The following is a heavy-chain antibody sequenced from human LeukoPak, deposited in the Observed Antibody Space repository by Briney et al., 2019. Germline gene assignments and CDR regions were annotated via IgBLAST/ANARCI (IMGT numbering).Heavy chain of an antibody. J-gene: IGHJ4*02. CDR2: IKQDGSEK. CDR1: GFTFSNYW. Sequence: GGSLRLSCAASGFTFSNYWMSWVRQAPGKGLEWVANIKQDGSEKYYVDSVKGRFTISRDNAKNSLYLQMNSLRDEDTALYYCARVEGKVTTSRGSFWGQGALVTVSS. CDR3: ARVEGKVTTSRGSF. V-gene: IGHV3-7*01. D-gene: IGHD4-4*01.